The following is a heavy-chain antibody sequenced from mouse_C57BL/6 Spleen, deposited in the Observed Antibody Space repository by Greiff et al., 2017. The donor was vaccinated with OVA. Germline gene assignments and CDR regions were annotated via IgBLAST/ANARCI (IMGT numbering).Heavy chain of an antibody. D-gene: IGHD1-1*01. CDR1: GYSFTDYN. CDR2: INPNSGTT. Sequence: VQLQQSGPELVKPGASVKISCKASGYSFTDYNMNWVKQSNGKSLEWIGVINPNSGTTSYNQKFKGKATLTVDQSSNTAYMQLNSLTSEDSAVYYCARSDYGSSCYAMDYWGQGTSVTVSS. V-gene: IGHV1-39*01. CDR3: ARSDYGSSCYAMDY. J-gene: IGHJ4*01.